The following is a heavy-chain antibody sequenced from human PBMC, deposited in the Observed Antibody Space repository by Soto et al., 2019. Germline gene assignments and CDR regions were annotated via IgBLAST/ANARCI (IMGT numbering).Heavy chain of an antibody. V-gene: IGHV6-1*01. J-gene: IGHJ4*02. D-gene: IGHD5-12*01. CDR3: ARIIVATNGFDY. Sequence: SQTLSLTCAISGDSVSSNSAAWNWIRQSPSRGLEWLGRTYYRSKWYNDYAVSVESRITINPDTSKNQFSLQLNSVTPEDAAVYYCARIIVATNGFDYWGQGTLVTVSS. CDR2: TYYRSKWYN. CDR1: GDSVSSNSAA.